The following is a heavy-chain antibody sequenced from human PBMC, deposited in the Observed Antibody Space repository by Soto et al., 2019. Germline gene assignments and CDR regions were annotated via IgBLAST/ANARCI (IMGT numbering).Heavy chain of an antibody. J-gene: IGHJ6*03. Sequence: EVQLVESGGGLVKPGGSLRLSCAASGFTFSNAWMSWVRQAPGKGLEWVGRIKSKTDGGTTDYAAPVKGRFTISRDDSKNTLYLQMNSLKTEDTAVYYCTCGSGSPFLSSREDYYYYYMDVWGKGTTVTVSS. CDR3: TCGSGSPFLSSREDYYYYYMDV. CDR1: GFTFSNAW. CDR2: IKSKTDGGTT. V-gene: IGHV3-15*01. D-gene: IGHD3-10*01.